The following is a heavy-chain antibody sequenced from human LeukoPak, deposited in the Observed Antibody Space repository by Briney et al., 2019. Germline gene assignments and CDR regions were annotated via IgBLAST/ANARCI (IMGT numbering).Heavy chain of an antibody. CDR3: ARDCGYSCSWYLFWLNGICFDP. Sequence: AAVKVSCKASGYTFTSCGISWVRQPPGQGLGWMGWISAYNGNTNNAQKLQGRVTMTTDTSTSTAYMELRSLGSDDAAVYYCARDCGYSCSWYLFWLNGICFDPWGQGTLVSVSS. D-gene: IGHD6-13*01. V-gene: IGHV1-18*01. CDR1: GYTFTSCG. CDR2: ISAYNGNT. J-gene: IGHJ5*02.